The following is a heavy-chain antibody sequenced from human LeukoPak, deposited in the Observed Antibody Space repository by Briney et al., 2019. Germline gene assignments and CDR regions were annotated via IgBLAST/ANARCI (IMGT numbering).Heavy chain of an antibody. CDR3: ARDATIAAAGDH. CDR2: ISSSSSYI. Sequence: PGGSLRLSCAASGFTFSSYSMNWVRQAPGKGLEWVSSISSSSSYIYYADSVKGRFTISRDNAKNSLYLQMNSLRAEDTAVYYCARDATIAAAGDHWGQGTLVTVSS. D-gene: IGHD6-13*01. J-gene: IGHJ4*02. V-gene: IGHV3-21*01. CDR1: GFTFSSYS.